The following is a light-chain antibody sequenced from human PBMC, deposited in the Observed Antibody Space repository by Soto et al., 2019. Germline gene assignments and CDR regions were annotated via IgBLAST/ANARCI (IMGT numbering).Light chain of an antibody. CDR2: SNH. CDR3: ATWDDSLNGPV. J-gene: IGLJ2*01. CDR1: SSNFGSYT. V-gene: IGLV1-44*01. Sequence: QSVLTQPPSASGTPGQRVTISCSGSSSNFGSYTVNWYQQLPGAAPKLLIYSNHQRPSGVPDRFSGSKSGTSASLAISGLQSEDEADYFCATWDDSLNGPVFGGGTKLTVI.